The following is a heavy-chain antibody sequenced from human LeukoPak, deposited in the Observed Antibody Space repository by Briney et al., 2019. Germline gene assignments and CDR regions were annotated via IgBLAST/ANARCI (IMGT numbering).Heavy chain of an antibody. CDR1: GYTFTGYY. V-gene: IGHV1-2*04. J-gene: IGHJ6*04. CDR2: INPNSGGT. D-gene: IGHD4-17*01. CDR3: ARESYGDYSFRWGMDV. Sequence: ASVKVSCKASGYTFTGYYMHWVRQAPGQGLEWMGWINPNSGGTNYAQKFQGWVTMTRDTSISTAYMELSRLRSDDTAVHYCARESYGDYSFRWGMDVWGKGTTVTVSS.